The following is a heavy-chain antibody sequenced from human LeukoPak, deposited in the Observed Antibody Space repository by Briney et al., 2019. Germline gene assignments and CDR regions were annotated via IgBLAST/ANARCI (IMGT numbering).Heavy chain of an antibody. CDR3: ARRGCGGVGCYYFDY. J-gene: IGHJ4*01. V-gene: IGHV5-51*01. CDR1: GYNFANYW. Sequence: GESLRISCKGSGYNFANYWIVWVRQMPGKGLEWMGIIYPGDSDTRYNPSFQGQVTISADKSISTAYLQWSSLKASDTAVYHCARRGCGGVGCYYFDYWGHGTLVTVSS. CDR2: IYPGDSDT. D-gene: IGHD2-15*01.